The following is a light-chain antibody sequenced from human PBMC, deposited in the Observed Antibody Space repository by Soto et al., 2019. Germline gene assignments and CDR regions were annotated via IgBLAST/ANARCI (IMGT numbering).Light chain of an antibody. CDR3: SSYTSSSTRA. CDR2: EVS. Sequence: QSALTQPASVSGSPGQSITISCTGTSSDVGAYDYVSWYQQHPDKAPKLMIYEVSNRPSGVSNRFSGSKSVNTATLTISGLQTEDEADYYCSSYTSSSTRAFGTGTRSPS. CDR1: SSDVGAYDY. J-gene: IGLJ1*01. V-gene: IGLV2-14*03.